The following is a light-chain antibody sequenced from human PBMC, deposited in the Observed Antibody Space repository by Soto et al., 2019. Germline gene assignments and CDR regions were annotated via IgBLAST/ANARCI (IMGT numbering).Light chain of an antibody. CDR2: GAS. CDR1: QSVSNNY. CDR3: QQYGSSKT. Sequence: EIVLTQSPGTLSLSPGERATLSCRASQSVSNNYLAWYQQKPGQAPRLLIYGASSRATGIPDRFSGSGSGTDFTLTISRLEYEDFAVYYCQQYGSSKTFGQGTKVEIK. J-gene: IGKJ1*01. V-gene: IGKV3-20*01.